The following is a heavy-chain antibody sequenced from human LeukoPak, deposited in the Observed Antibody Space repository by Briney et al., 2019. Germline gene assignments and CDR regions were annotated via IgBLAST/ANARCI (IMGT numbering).Heavy chain of an antibody. V-gene: IGHV3-20*01. CDR2: INWNGGST. D-gene: IGHD2-2*01. CDR1: GFTFDDYG. J-gene: IGHJ4*02. CDR3: AIGGDDSAATLFDY. Sequence: GGSLRLSCAASGFTFDDYGMSWVRQAPGKGLEWVSGINWNGGSTGYADSVKGRFTISRDNAKNSLYLQMNSLRAEDTALYHCAIGGDDSAATLFDYWGQGTLVTVSS.